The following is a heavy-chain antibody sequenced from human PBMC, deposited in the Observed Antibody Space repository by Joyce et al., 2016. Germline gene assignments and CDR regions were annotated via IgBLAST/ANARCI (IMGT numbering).Heavy chain of an antibody. CDR2: IIPVFRAT. D-gene: IGHD2-15*01. J-gene: IGHJ4*02. CDR1: GGTFRTSC. CDR3: ATPLLAGATRGPFDY. Sequence: QVQLMQSGAEVRKPGSSVTVSCKASGGTFRTSCINWVRQASGQGLEWMGGIIPVFRATNYAQMFQGRVTITADEPTSTVYMELNILRFDDTAIYYCATPLLAGATRGPFDYWGQGALVTVSS. V-gene: IGHV1-69*01.